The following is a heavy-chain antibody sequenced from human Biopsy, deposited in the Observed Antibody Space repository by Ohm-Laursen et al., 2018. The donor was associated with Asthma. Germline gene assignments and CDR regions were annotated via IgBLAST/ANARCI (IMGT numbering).Heavy chain of an antibody. J-gene: IGHJ4*02. CDR1: GFTFSNYA. V-gene: IGHV3-23*01. D-gene: IGHD3-22*01. Sequence: SLRLSCAASGFTFSNYAMSWVRQAPGKGLEWVSSITGSGGFTYYADSVKGRFTISRDNPMKRLYLQMSSLTAEDTAVYYCARGDSSNWSHYYFDYWGQGTLVTVSS. CDR3: ARGDSSNWSHYYFDY. CDR2: ITGSGGFT.